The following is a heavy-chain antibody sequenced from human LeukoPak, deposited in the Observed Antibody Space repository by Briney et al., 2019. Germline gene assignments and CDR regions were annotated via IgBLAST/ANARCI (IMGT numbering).Heavy chain of an antibody. V-gene: IGHV3-53*01. CDR2: IYSGGST. J-gene: IGHJ4*02. Sequence: GGSLRLSCAASGFTVSNNFMNWVRQAPGKGLEWVSLIYSGGSTYYADSVKGRFTISRDNAKNTLYLQMNSLRAEDTAVYYCAKDDEMATITGGVDYWGQGTLVTVSS. CDR3: AKDDEMATITGGVDY. D-gene: IGHD5-24*01. CDR1: GFTVSNNF.